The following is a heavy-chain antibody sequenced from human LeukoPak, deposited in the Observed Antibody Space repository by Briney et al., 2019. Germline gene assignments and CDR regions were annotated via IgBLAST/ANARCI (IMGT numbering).Heavy chain of an antibody. D-gene: IGHD6-13*01. Sequence: SETLSLTCTVSGGSISSYFWSWIRQPPGKGLEWIAYMFYSGSTNYNPSLMSRVTISVDTSKNEFSLDLSSVTAADTAVYYCAMYTRSWFDSWGQGTL. CDR1: GGSISSYF. CDR2: MFYSGST. J-gene: IGHJ5*01. CDR3: AMYTRSWFDS. V-gene: IGHV4-59*01.